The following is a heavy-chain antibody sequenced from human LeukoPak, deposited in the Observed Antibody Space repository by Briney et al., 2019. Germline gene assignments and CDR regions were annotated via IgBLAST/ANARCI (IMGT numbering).Heavy chain of an antibody. V-gene: IGHV4-34*01. CDR1: GGSFSGYY. CDR2: INHSGGT. D-gene: IGHD3-22*01. CDR3: ARGRNFLKNYYDSSGYYYAPPPFDY. J-gene: IGHJ4*02. Sequence: SETLSLTCAVYGGSFSGYYWSWIRQPPGKGLEWIGEINHSGGTNYNPSLKSRVTISVDTSKNQFSLKLSSVTAADTAVYYCARGRNFLKNYYDSSGYYYAPPPFDYWGQGTLVTVSS.